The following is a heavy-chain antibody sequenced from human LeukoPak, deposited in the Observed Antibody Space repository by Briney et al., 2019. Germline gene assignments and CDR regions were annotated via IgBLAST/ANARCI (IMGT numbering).Heavy chain of an antibody. J-gene: IGHJ5*02. CDR3: ARVVVVVTAIRLRWFDP. CDR2: INHSGST. D-gene: IGHD2-21*02. CDR1: GGSFSGYY. Sequence: PSETLSLTCAVYGGSFSGYYWSWIRQPPGKGLEWMGEINHSGSTNYNPSLKSRVTISVDTSKNQFSLKLSSVTAADTAVYYCARVVVVVTAIRLRWFDPWGQGTLVTVSS. V-gene: IGHV4-34*01.